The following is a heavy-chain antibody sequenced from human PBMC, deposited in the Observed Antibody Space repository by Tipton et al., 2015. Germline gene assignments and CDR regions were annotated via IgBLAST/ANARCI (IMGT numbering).Heavy chain of an antibody. CDR3: ARVEGSFDH. CDR1: GDSINYYY. J-gene: IGHJ4*02. CDR2: INYRGDT. V-gene: IGHV4-59*08. Sequence: TLSLTCTVSGDSINYYYWSWIRQTPGKGLEWIGYINYRGDTNYNPALKSRVTISVDTSKNQFSLKLSSVTAADTAVYYCARVEGSFDHWGQGTLVTVSS.